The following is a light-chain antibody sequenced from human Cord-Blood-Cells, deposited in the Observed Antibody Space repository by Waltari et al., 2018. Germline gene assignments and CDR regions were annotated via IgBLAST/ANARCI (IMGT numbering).Light chain of an antibody. CDR2: DVS. CDR1: SSDVGGYNY. Sequence: QSALTQPASVSGSPGQSITIPCTGTSSDVGGYNYVPWYQQNPCKAPKLMIYDVSNRPSGVSNRFSGSKSGNTASLTISGLQAEDEADYYCSSYTSSSTLVFGGGTKLTVL. J-gene: IGLJ3*02. V-gene: IGLV2-14*03. CDR3: SSYTSSSTLV.